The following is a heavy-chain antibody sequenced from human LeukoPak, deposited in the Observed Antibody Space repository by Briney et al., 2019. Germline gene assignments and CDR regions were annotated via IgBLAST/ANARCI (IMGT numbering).Heavy chain of an antibody. V-gene: IGHV3-30*02. J-gene: IGHJ4*02. CDR1: GFTFSSHG. Sequence: PGGSLRLSCAASGFTFSSHGMHWVRQAPGKGLEWVAFIRYDGSNKYYADSVKGRFTISRDNSKNTLYLQMNSLRAEDTAVYYCAKGTVVRSYYFDYWGQGTLVTVSS. D-gene: IGHD4-23*01. CDR2: IRYDGSNK. CDR3: AKGTVVRSYYFDY.